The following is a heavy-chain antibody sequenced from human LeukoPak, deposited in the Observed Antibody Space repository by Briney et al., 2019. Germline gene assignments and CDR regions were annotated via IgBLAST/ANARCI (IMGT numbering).Heavy chain of an antibody. J-gene: IGHJ4*02. CDR2: IKSKTDGGTT. D-gene: IGHD3-9*01. CDR1: GFTVSSNY. V-gene: IGHV3-15*01. CDR3: STDSTIVY. Sequence: GGSLRLSCAASGFTVSSNYMSWVRQAPGKGLEWVGRIKSKTDGGTTDYAAPVKGRFSISRDDSKNTLYLQMNSLKTEDTAVYYCSTDSTIVYWGQGTLVTVSS.